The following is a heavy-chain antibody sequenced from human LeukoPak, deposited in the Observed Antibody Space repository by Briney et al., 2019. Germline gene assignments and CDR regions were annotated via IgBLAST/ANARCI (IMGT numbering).Heavy chain of an antibody. Sequence: SETLSLTCSVYGGSFSTSYWGWIRQPPGKGLDWIEEINHSGSTNYNPSLKSRVTISIDTSNNQFSLRLSSVTAADTAVYYCARGPPNWGRTTARAFDIWGQGTMLTVSS. D-gene: IGHD2/OR15-2a*01. CDR2: INHSGST. CDR1: GGSFSTSY. J-gene: IGHJ3*02. V-gene: IGHV4-34*01. CDR3: ARGPPNWGRTTARAFDI.